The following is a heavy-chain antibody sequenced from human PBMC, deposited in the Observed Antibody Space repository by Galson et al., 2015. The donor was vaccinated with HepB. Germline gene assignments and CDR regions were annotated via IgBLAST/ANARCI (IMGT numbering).Heavy chain of an antibody. D-gene: IGHD6-13*01. J-gene: IGHJ4*02. CDR3: AKDHVSSSWCFDY. CDR1: GFTFSSYG. CDR2: IRYDGSNK. V-gene: IGHV3-30*02. Sequence: SLRLSCAASGFTFSSYGMHWVRQAPGKGLEWVAFIRYDGSNKYYADSVKGRFTISRDNSKNTLYLQMNSLRAEDTAVYYCAKDHVSSSWCFDYWGQGTLVTVSS.